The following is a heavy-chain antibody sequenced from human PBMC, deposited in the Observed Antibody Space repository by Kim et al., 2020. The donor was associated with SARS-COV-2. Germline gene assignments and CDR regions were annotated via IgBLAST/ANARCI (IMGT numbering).Heavy chain of an antibody. Sequence: SETLSLTCTVSGGSISSSSYYWGWIRQPPGKGLEWIGSIYYSGSTYYNPSLKSRVTISVDTSKNQFSLKLSSVTATDTAVYYCATFTNSGYDVYFDYCG. V-gene: IGHV4-39*01. CDR2: IYYSGST. D-gene: IGHD5-12*01. J-gene: IGHJ4*01. CDR1: GGSISSSSYY. CDR3: ATFTNSGYDVYFDY.